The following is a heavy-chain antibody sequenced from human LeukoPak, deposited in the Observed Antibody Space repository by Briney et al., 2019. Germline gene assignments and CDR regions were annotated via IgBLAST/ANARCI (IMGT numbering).Heavy chain of an antibody. CDR1: GFTFSSYA. D-gene: IGHD6-6*01. CDR2: ISGSGGST. J-gene: IGHJ4*02. CDR3: AKTQGPSIAARHQTRTDY. V-gene: IGHV3-23*01. Sequence: GGSLRLSCAASGFTFSSYAMSWVRQAPGKGLEWVSAISGSGGSTYYADSVKGRFTISRDNSRNTLYLQMNSLRAEDTAVYYCAKTQGPSIAARHQTRTDYWGQGTLVTVSS.